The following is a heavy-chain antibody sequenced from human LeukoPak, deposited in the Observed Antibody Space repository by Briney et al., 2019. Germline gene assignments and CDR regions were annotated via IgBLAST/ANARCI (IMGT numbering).Heavy chain of an antibody. CDR3: ARASRIGITVGPGY. CDR2: INTNTGNP. Sequence: ASVKVSCKASGYTFSTYVMNWVRQAPGQGLEWMGWINTNTGNPTYAQGFTGRFVFSLDTSVSTAYLQISSLKADDTAVDYCARASRIGITVGPGYWGQGTLVTVSS. D-gene: IGHD6-19*01. J-gene: IGHJ4*02. CDR1: GYTFSTYV. V-gene: IGHV7-4-1*02.